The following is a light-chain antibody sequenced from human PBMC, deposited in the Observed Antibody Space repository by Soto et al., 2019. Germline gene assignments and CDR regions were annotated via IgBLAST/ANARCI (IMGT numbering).Light chain of an antibody. V-gene: IGKV3-20*01. CDR2: GAS. CDR3: QQYGSSPPT. CDR1: QSVSSN. Sequence: DTVLTQSTGTLSLTSGERATLSCRASQSVSSNLAWYQQKPGQGPRLLIYGASSRATGTPDRFSGSGSGTDFTLTINRLEPEDFALCYCQQYGSSPPTFGQGTKVDIK. J-gene: IGKJ1*01.